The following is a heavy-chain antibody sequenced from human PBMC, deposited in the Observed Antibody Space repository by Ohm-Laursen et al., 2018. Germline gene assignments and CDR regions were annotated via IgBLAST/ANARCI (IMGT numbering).Heavy chain of an antibody. J-gene: IGHJ4*02. Sequence: FLRLSCSAPGFTVSSNYMSWVRQAPGKGLECVSVIYSGGSTYYADSVKGRFTISRDNSKNTLYLQMDSLRAEDTAVYYCARDARSPYYFDYWGQGTLVTVSS. CDR1: GFTVSSNY. CDR3: ARDARSPYYFDY. CDR2: IYSGGST. V-gene: IGHV3-66*01.